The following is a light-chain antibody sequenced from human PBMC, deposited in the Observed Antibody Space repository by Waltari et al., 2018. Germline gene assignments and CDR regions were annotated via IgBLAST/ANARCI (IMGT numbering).Light chain of an antibody. Sequence: SYDLTQPPSVSVSPGQTASITCSGGKLGERYASWYQQKPGQSPILVIHQDGKRPSGIPERFSGSNSGNTATLTITGTQTLDEAHYYCQAWDTNTYVVFGGGTKLTVL. CDR2: QDG. J-gene: IGLJ2*01. CDR1: KLGERY. V-gene: IGLV3-1*01. CDR3: QAWDTNTYVV.